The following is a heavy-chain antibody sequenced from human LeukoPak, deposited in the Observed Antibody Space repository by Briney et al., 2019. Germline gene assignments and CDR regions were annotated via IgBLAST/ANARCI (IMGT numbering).Heavy chain of an antibody. D-gene: IGHD3-16*01. V-gene: IGHV4-4*07. CDR3: ARKRKGAYDFDY. CDR2: IYTSGST. Sequence: SETLSLTCTVSGGSMGSYFWSWIRQPAGKGLEWIGRIYTSGSTNYNPSLQSRVTMSVDTSNNQFSLKLSSVTAADTAVYYCARKRKGAYDFDYWGQGTLVTVSS. CDR1: GGSMGSYF. J-gene: IGHJ4*02.